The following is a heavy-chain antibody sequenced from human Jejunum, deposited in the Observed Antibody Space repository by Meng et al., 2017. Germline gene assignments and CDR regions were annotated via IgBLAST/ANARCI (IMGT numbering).Heavy chain of an antibody. CDR3: ATRIPQYCTGGSCYSGLGH. V-gene: IGHV4-34*01. D-gene: IGHD2-15*01. CDR1: GGSFSAYF. J-gene: IGHJ4*02. Sequence: VGVQQRGAVLLKPSVTLSLTCAVYGGSFSAYFWTWIRQPPGKGLEWIGEINHSGSIYYNPSLKSRVTMSVDTSKNQFSLDLTSVTAADTAVYYCATRIPQYCTGGSCYSGLGHWGQGTLVTVSS. CDR2: INHSGSI.